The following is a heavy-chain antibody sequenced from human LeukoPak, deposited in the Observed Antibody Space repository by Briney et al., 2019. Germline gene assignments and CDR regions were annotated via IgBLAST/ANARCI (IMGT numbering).Heavy chain of an antibody. CDR3: AKMALGGNYMFDAFDV. Sequence: QSGGSLRLSCAASGFTFTSHAMSWVRQAPGKGLEWVSGIRGSGGSTHYADSVKGRFTISRDDSKNTLYLQMNSLRAEDTAVYYCAKMALGGNYMFDAFDVWGQGTMVTVSS. CDR2: IRGSGGST. V-gene: IGHV3-23*01. D-gene: IGHD1-26*01. CDR1: GFTFTSHA. J-gene: IGHJ3*01.